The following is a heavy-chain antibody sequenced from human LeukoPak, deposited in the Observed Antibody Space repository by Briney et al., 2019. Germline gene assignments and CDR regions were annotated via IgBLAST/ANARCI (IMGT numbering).Heavy chain of an antibody. V-gene: IGHV3-30*01. D-gene: IGHD4-17*01. CDR2: ISYDGSNK. CDR1: GFTFSSYA. Sequence: GGSLRLSCAASGFTFSSYAMHWVRQAPGKGLEWVAVISYDGSNKYYAGSVKGRFTISRDNSKNTLYLQMNSLRAEDTAVYYCARDPSGDYGDPWFDPWGQGTLVTVSS. J-gene: IGHJ5*02. CDR3: ARDPSGDYGDPWFDP.